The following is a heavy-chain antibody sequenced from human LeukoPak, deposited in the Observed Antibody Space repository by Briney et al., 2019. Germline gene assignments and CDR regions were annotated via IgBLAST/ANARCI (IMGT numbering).Heavy chain of an antibody. Sequence: GGSLRLSCAASGFTFSGSAMHWVRQASGKGLEWVGRIRSKANSYATAYAASVKGRFTISRDDSKNTAYLQMNSLKTEDTAVYYCTRLHDHHGGAVAGLVDYWGQGTLVTVSS. CDR1: GFTFSGSA. CDR2: IRSKANSYAT. D-gene: IGHD6-19*01. CDR3: TRLHDHHGGAVAGLVDY. J-gene: IGHJ4*02. V-gene: IGHV3-73*01.